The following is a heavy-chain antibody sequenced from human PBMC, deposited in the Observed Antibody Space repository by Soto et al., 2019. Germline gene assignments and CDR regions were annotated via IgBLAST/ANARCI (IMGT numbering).Heavy chain of an antibody. V-gene: IGHV3-23*01. CDR1: DFSFTHHA. Sequence: GGSLRLSCVAPDFSFTHHAMTWVRLPPGKGLQWVAALSHDGGNIYYRDSVRGRFTISRDNSKNTLYLQMHSLKAEDTAVYFCAKQMGTWVATAIVFSGQGPQVTVST. CDR3: AKQMGTWVATAIVF. J-gene: IGHJ4*02. CDR2: LSHDGGNI. D-gene: IGHD2-15*01.